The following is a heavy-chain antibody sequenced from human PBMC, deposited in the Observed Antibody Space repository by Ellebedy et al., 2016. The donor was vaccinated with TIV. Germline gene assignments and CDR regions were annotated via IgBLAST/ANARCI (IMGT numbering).Heavy chain of an antibody. CDR3: ARSSGWDRFDY. D-gene: IGHD6-19*01. CDR1: GGSFSGYC. J-gene: IGHJ4*02. V-gene: IGHV4-34*01. CDR2: INHSGST. Sequence: MPSETLSLTCAVYGGSFSGYCWSWIRQPPGKGLEWIGEINHSGSTNYNPSLKSRVTIAVDTSKKQISLKLSSVTAADTAVYYCARSSGWDRFDYWGQGTLVTVSS.